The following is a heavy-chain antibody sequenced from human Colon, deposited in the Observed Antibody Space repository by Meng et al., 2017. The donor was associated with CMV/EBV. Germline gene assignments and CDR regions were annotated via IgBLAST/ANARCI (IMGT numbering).Heavy chain of an antibody. V-gene: IGHV4-34*01. D-gene: IGHD2-2*01. Sequence: QVHLQQWGAGLLKPSENRSLTCAVYGGSFSGYYWTWIRQPPGRGLEWIGESYYTGSTNYSPSLKSRVTISLDTSKNQFSLKLNSVTAADTAVYYCARATKSSCWEVLDYWGHGTLVTVSS. CDR2: SYYTGST. CDR3: ARATKSSCWEVLDY. CDR1: GGSFSGYY. J-gene: IGHJ4*01.